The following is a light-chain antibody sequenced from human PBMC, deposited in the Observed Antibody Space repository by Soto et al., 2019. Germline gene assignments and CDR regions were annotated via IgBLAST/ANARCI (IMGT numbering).Light chain of an antibody. CDR1: QTISSW. CDR2: KAS. Sequence: DIQMTQSPSTLSGSVGDRVTITCRASQTISSWLAWYQQKPGKAPKLLIYKASTLKSVVPSRFSGSGSGTEFTLTISSLQPDDFAPYYCQHYNSYSEAFGQGTKVELK. CDR3: QHYNSYSEA. J-gene: IGKJ1*01. V-gene: IGKV1-5*03.